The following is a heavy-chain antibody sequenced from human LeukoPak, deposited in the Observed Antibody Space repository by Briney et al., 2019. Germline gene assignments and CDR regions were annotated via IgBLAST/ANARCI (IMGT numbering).Heavy chain of an antibody. J-gene: IGHJ3*02. D-gene: IGHD5-12*01. CDR3: ARGPKLGYSGYGDDAFDI. V-gene: IGHV4-61*02. Sequence: SETLSLTCTVSGGSISSGRYYWSWVRQPAGKGLEWIGRIYTSGSTNYNPSLKSRVTISVDTSKNQFSLKLSSVTAADTAVYYCARGPKLGYSGYGDDAFDIWGQGTMVTVSS. CDR2: IYTSGST. CDR1: GGSISSGRYY.